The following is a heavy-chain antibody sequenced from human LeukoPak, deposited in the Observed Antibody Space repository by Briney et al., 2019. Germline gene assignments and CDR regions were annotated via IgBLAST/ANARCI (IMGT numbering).Heavy chain of an antibody. CDR2: IYYSGST. D-gene: IGHD3-10*01. Sequence: SETLSLTCTVSGGSISSYFWSWIRQPPGKGLEWIGYIYYSGSTNYNPSLKSRVTISVDTSKNQFSLKLSSVTAADTAVYYCARDSYYGSGLFDPWGQGTLVTVSS. CDR3: ARDSYYGSGLFDP. J-gene: IGHJ5*02. CDR1: GGSISSYF. V-gene: IGHV4-59*12.